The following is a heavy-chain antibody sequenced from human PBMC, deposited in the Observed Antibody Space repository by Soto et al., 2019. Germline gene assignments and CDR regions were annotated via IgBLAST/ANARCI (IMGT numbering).Heavy chain of an antibody. V-gene: IGHV1-18*01. J-gene: IGHJ6*02. CDR3: ARDVRSHDYGHDYYGRDV. CDR2: ISIYNGNT. CDR1: GYTFTSYG. D-gene: IGHD4-17*01. Sequence: QVQLVQSGAEVNKPGASVKVSCKASGYTFTSYGISWVRQAPGQGLEWMGWISIYNGNTNYAQKLQGRVTMTTDTSTSPAYMELRSLRSDDTAVYDCARDVRSHDYGHDYYGRDVWGQGTTVTVSS.